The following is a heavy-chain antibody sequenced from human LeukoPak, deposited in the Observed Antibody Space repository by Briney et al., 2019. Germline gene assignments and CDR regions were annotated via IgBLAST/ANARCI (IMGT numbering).Heavy chain of an antibody. CDR3: ARGIRGSSSLWYYYYMDV. CDR1: GGSISSYY. Sequence: KPSETLSLTCTVSGGSISSYYWSWIRQPPGKGLEWIGYIYYSGSANYNPSLKSRVTISVDTSKNQFSLKLSSVTAADTAVYYCARGIRGSSSLWYYYYMDVWGKGTTVTVSS. V-gene: IGHV4-59*01. J-gene: IGHJ6*03. CDR2: IYYSGSA. D-gene: IGHD6-6*01.